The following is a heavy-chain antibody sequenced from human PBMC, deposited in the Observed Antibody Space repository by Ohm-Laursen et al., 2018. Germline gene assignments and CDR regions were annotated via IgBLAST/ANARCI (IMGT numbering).Heavy chain of an antibody. CDR2: ISWDSSSK. CDR3: AGDHSPYSSNLRSAFDI. Sequence: SLRLSCAASGFTFDDYAMHWVRQAPGKGLEWVSGISWDSSSKDYADSVKGRFTISRDNAKNSLYLQMNSLRAEDTVLYYCAGDHSPYSSNLRSAFDIWGQGTMVTVSS. V-gene: IGHV3-9*01. J-gene: IGHJ3*02. D-gene: IGHD6-13*01. CDR1: GFTFDDYA.